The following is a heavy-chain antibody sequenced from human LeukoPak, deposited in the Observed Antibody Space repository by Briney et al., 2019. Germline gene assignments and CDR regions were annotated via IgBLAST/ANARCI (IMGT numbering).Heavy chain of an antibody. CDR3: ARVGDCTNGVCPPQDYYYYYMDV. CDR1: GGTFSSYA. CDR2: IIPIFGTA. V-gene: IGHV1-69*01. D-gene: IGHD2-8*01. J-gene: IGHJ6*03. Sequence: ASVKVSCKASGGTFSSYAISWVRQAPGQGLEWMGGIIPIFGTANYAQKFQGRVTITADESASTAYMELSSLRSEDTAVYYCARVGDCTNGVCPPQDYYYYYMDVWGKGTTVTVSS.